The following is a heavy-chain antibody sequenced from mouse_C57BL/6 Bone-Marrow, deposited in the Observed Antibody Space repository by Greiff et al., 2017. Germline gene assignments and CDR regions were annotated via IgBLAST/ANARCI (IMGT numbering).Heavy chain of an antibody. D-gene: IGHD4-1*01. CDR3: ARRAAWEDYAMDY. J-gene: IGHJ4*01. CDR2: IYPRDGST. Sequence: LQESDAELVKPGASVKISCKVSGYTFTDHTIHWMKQRPEQGLEWIGYIYPRDGSTKYNEKFKGKAPLTADKSSSTAYMQLNSLTSEDSAVYFCARRAAWEDYAMDYWGQGTSVTVSS. V-gene: IGHV1-78*01. CDR1: GYTFTDHT.